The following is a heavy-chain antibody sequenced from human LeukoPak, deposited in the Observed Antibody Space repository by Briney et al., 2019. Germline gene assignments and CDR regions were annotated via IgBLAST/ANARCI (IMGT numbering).Heavy chain of an antibody. V-gene: IGHV4-4*07. CDR1: AGSLSSNY. Sequence: PETLSLTCTLSAGSLSSNYSNWIRQPAEEGLGWVGRMYPSGRSSYNHYLNSRVTMSVDTSKNQFSLKLSSVTAADSAVYYCARDRGGYNWYFDLWGRGTLVTVSS. D-gene: IGHD5-12*01. CDR2: MYPSGRS. J-gene: IGHJ2*01. CDR3: ARDRGGYNWYFDL.